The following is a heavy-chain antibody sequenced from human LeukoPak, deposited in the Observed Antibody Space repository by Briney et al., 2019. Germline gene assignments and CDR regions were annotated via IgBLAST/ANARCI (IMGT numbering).Heavy chain of an antibody. Sequence: SETLSLTCAVYGGSFSGYYWSWIRQPPGKGLEWIGEINHSGSTNYNPSLKSRVTISINTSKNQFSLKLISVTAADTAVYYCARATGTKVPPGYWGQGTLVTVSS. J-gene: IGHJ4*02. CDR1: GGSFSGYY. CDR2: INHSGST. V-gene: IGHV4-34*01. CDR3: ARATGTKVPPGY. D-gene: IGHD1-7*01.